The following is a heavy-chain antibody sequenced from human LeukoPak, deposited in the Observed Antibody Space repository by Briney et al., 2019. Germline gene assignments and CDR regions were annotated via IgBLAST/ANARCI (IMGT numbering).Heavy chain of an antibody. V-gene: IGHV4-59*04. CDR3: AYGSNSAADH. J-gene: IGHJ4*02. CDR1: GGSISSYY. D-gene: IGHD4-23*01. Sequence: PSETLSLTCTVSGGSISSYYWSWIRHPPGKGLEWIGTIYYGGTNYYNPSLKSRVTISVDTSKNQFSLNLNSVTAADTAVYYCAYGSNSAADHWGQGTLVTVSS. CDR2: IYYGGTN.